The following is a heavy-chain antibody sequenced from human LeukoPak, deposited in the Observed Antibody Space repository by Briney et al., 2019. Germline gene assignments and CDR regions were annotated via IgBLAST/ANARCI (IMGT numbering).Heavy chain of an antibody. CDR3: ATKAARSWFDP. CDR1: GYTLTKLS. CDR2: FDPEDGET. Sequence: ASVKVSCKVSGYTLTKLSMHWVRQAPGKGLEWMGGFDPEDGETIYAQKFQGRVTMTEDTPTDTAYMELSSLRSEDTAVYYCATKAARSWFDPWGQGTLVTVSS. J-gene: IGHJ5*02. V-gene: IGHV1-24*01. D-gene: IGHD6-6*01.